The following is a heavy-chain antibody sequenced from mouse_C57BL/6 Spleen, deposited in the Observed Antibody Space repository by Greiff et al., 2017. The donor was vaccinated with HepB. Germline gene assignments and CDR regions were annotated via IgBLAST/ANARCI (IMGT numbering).Heavy chain of an antibody. D-gene: IGHD1-1*02. J-gene: IGHJ3*01. V-gene: IGHV1-69*01. Sequence: VKLQESGAELVMPGASVKLSCKASGYTFTSYWMHWVKQRPGQGLEWIGEIDPSDSYTNYNQKFKGKSTLTVDKSSSTAYMQLSSLTSEDSAVYYCASGTMSDGVLFAYWGQGTLVTVSA. CDR1: GYTFTSYW. CDR2: IDPSDSYT. CDR3: ASGTMSDGVLFAY.